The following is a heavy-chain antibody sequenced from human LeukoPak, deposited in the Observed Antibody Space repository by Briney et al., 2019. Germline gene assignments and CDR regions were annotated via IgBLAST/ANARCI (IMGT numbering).Heavy chain of an antibody. Sequence: PSETLSLTCTVSGGSISSYYWSWIRQPPGKGLEWIGYIYYSGSTNYNPSLKSRVTISVDTSKNQFSLKLSSVTAADTAVYYCARDCGFGSGWYGMDVWGQGTTVTVSS. CDR3: ARDCGFGSGWYGMDV. V-gene: IGHV4-59*12. D-gene: IGHD6-19*01. CDR2: IYYSGST. J-gene: IGHJ6*02. CDR1: GGSISSYY.